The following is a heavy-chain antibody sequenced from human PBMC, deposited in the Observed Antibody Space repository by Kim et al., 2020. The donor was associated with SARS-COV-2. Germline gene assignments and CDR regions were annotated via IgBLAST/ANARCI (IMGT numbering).Heavy chain of an antibody. D-gene: IGHD3-9*01. V-gene: IGHV3-30*18. Sequence: GGSLRLSCAASGFTFSSYGMHWVRQAPGKGLEWVAVISYDGSNKYYADSVKGRFTISRDNSKNTLYLQMNSLRAEDTAVYYCAKDLHDILTGYYGMDVWG. CDR2: ISYDGSNK. J-gene: IGHJ6*01. CDR1: GFTFSSYG. CDR3: AKDLHDILTGYYGMDV.